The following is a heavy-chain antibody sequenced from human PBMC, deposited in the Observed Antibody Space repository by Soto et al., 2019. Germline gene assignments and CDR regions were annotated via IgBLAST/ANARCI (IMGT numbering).Heavy chain of an antibody. J-gene: IGHJ6*02. CDR1: GFTFANYD. CDR3: ARSRDGYSFYFYYGMDV. CDR2: ILHDGSAE. V-gene: IGHV3-30*03. Sequence: QVQLMESGGGVVQPGRSLRLSCAASGFTFANYDMHWVRQAPGKGLEWMALILHDGSAEYYADSVKGRFTISRDNSKSTIYLQMNSLSAEDTGVYYCARSRDGYSFYFYYGMDVWGQGTTVTVSS. D-gene: IGHD4-4*01.